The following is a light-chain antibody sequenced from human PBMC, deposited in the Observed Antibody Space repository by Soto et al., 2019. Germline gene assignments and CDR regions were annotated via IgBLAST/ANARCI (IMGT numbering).Light chain of an antibody. Sequence: QSVLTQPPSASGTPGQRVTISCSGSSSNIGSNTINWYQQLPGTAPKILIYSNNQRPSGVPDRFSGFKSGTSASLAISGLQSEDEADYYCAACDDSLNGVVFGGGTKLTVL. CDR3: AACDDSLNGVV. J-gene: IGLJ2*01. CDR2: SNN. CDR1: SSNIGSNT. V-gene: IGLV1-44*01.